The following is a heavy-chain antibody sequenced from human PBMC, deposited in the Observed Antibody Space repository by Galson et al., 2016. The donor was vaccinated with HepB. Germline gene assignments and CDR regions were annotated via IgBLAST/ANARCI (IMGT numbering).Heavy chain of an antibody. CDR2: MYYGGRT. CDR1: GGSVSSSYSY. J-gene: IGHJ5*02. Sequence: ETLSLTCTVSGGSVSSSYSYWGWIRQPPGKGLEWIGSMYYGGRTYYNPSLKSRLTISVDPSKNQFSLKLISVTAADTAVYYCARQLGLTITAWGWFDPWGQGTLVTVSS. V-gene: IGHV4-39*01. D-gene: IGHD5-24*01. CDR3: ARQLGLTITAWGWFDP.